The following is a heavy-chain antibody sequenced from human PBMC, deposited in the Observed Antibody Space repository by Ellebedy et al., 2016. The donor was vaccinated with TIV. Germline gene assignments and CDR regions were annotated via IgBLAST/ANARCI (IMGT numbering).Heavy chain of an antibody. J-gene: IGHJ6*02. CDR3: ARDYTSSWRYYYYGMDV. CDR1: GYTLTSYG. Sequence: AASVKVSCKASGYTLTSYGISWVRQAPGQGLEWMGWISAYNGNTNYAQKLQGRVTMTTDTSTSTAYMELRSLRSDDTAVYYCARDYTSSWRYYYYGMDVWGQGTTVTVSS. V-gene: IGHV1-18*01. D-gene: IGHD6-13*01. CDR2: ISAYNGNT.